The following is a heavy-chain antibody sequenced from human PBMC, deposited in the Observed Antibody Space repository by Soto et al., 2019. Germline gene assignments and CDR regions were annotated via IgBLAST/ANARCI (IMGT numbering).Heavy chain of an antibody. D-gene: IGHD2-2*01. CDR1: GYTFTSYY. J-gene: IGHJ6*03. CDR3: ARVGQLLSSNYYYMDV. Sequence: GASVKVSCKASGYTFTSYYMHWVRQAPGQGLEWMGIINPSGGSTSYAQKFQGRVTMTRDTSTSTVYMELSSLRSEDTAVYYCARVGQLLSSNYYYMDVWGKGTTVTVSS. V-gene: IGHV1-46*03. CDR2: INPSGGST.